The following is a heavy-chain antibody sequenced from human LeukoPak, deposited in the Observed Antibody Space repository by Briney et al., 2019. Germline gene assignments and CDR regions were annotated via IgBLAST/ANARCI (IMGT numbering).Heavy chain of an antibody. D-gene: IGHD2-15*01. CDR2: IYPGDSDT. J-gene: IGHJ4*02. Sequence: PGESLKISCKGSGYSFTTYWIGWVRQMPGKGLEWVGIIYPGDSDTTYSPSFQGQVTISADKSTSTAYLQWSSLKASDTAMYYCARARYCSGGSCYAEYWGQGTLVTVSS. CDR3: ARARYCSGGSCYAEY. CDR1: GYSFTTYW. V-gene: IGHV5-51*01.